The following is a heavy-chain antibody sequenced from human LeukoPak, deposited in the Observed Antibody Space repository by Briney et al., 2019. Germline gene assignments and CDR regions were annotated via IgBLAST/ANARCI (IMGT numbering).Heavy chain of an antibody. CDR1: GYTFTGYY. Sequence: ASVKVSCKASGYTFTGYYMHWVRQAPGQGLEWMGWIDPNSGGTNYAQKFQGRVTMTRDTSISTAYMELSRLRSDDTAVYYCARGLSVPAAINWFDPWGQGTLVTVSS. J-gene: IGHJ5*02. CDR2: IDPNSGGT. CDR3: ARGLSVPAAINWFDP. V-gene: IGHV1-2*02. D-gene: IGHD2-2*02.